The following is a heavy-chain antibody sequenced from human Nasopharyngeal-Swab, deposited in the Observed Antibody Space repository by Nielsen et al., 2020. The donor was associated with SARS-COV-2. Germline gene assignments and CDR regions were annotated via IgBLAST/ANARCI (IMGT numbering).Heavy chain of an antibody. D-gene: IGHD3-9*01. V-gene: IGHV5-51*01. J-gene: IGHJ4*02. Sequence: VRQMPGKGLGWMGIIYPGDSDTRYSPSFQGQVTISANKTISTAYLQWSSLKASDTAMYYCARPGRFFDCFYFDYWGQGTLVTVSS. CDR3: ARPGRFFDCFYFDY. CDR2: IYPGDSDT.